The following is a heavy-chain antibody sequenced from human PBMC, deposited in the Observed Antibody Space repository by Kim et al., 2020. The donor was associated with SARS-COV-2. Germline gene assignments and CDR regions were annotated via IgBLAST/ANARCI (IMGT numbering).Heavy chain of an antibody. Sequence: TRYSPPFQGQVTISADKSISTAYLQWSSLKASDTAMYYCARHYGSASVDYWGQGTLVTVSS. CDR2: T. V-gene: IGHV5-51*01. D-gene: IGHD3-10*01. CDR3: ARHYGSASVDY. J-gene: IGHJ4*02.